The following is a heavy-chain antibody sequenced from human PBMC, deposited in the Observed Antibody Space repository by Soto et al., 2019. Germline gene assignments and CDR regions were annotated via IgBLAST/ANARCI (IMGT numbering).Heavy chain of an antibody. CDR3: ARELTNDYGDMGPIDFDY. CDR2: IWYDGSNK. J-gene: IGHJ4*02. D-gene: IGHD4-17*01. V-gene: IGHV3-33*01. CDR1: GFTFSSYG. Sequence: GGSLRLSCAASGFTFSSYGMHWVRQAPGKGLEWVAVIWYDGSNKYYADSVKGRFTISRDNSKNTLYLQMNSLRAEDTAVYYCARELTNDYGDMGPIDFDYWGQGTLVTVSS.